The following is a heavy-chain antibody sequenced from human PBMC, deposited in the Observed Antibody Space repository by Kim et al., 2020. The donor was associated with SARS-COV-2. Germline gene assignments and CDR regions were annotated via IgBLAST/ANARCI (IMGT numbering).Heavy chain of an antibody. CDR2: ISYDGSNK. J-gene: IGHJ6*01. D-gene: IGHD4-17*01. CDR1: GFTFSSYA. Sequence: GGSLRLSCAASGFTFSSYAMHWVRQAPGKGLEWVAVISYDGSNKYYADSVKGRFTISRDNSKNTLYLQMNSLRAEDTAVYYCARDSHPANYGDYPYYYY. V-gene: IGHV3-30-3*01. CDR3: ARDSHPANYGDYPYYYY.